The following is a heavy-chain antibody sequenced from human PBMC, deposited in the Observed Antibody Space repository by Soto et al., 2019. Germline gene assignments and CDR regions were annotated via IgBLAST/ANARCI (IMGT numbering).Heavy chain of an antibody. J-gene: IGHJ1*01. CDR2: INHSGST. Sequence: SETLSLTCAVYGGSFSGYYWSWIRQPPGKGLEWIGEINHSGSTNYNPSLKSRVTISVDTSKNQFSLKLSSVTAADTAVYYCARGTVAGTISYFQHWGQGTLVTVSS. V-gene: IGHV4-34*01. CDR1: GGSFSGYY. CDR3: ARGTVAGTISYFQH. D-gene: IGHD6-19*01.